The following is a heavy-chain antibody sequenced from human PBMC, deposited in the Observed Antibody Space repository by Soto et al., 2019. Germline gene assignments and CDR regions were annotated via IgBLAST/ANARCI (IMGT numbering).Heavy chain of an antibody. Sequence: GGSLRLSCAASGFTFSSYGMHWVRQAPGKGLEWVAVIWYDGSNKYYADSVKGRFTISRDNSKNTLYLQMNSLRAEDTAVYYCARDRSGGVIVVVPAAKDYGMDVWGQGTTVTVSS. D-gene: IGHD2-2*01. J-gene: IGHJ6*02. CDR3: ARDRSGGVIVVVPAAKDYGMDV. CDR2: IWYDGSNK. CDR1: GFTFSSYG. V-gene: IGHV3-33*01.